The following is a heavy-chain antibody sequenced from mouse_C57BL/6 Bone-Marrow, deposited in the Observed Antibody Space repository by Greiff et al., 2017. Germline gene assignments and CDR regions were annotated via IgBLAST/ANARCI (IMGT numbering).Heavy chain of an antibody. V-gene: IGHV5-9*01. D-gene: IGHD2-12*01. CDR1: GFTFSSYT. CDR2: ISGGGGNT. J-gene: IGHJ2*01. Sequence: EVQRVESGGGLVKPGGSLKLSCAASGFTFSSYTMSWVRQTPEKRLEWVATISGGGGNTYYPDSVKGRFTISRDNAKNTLYLQMSSLRSEDTALYYCARHAYYRGPFDYWGQGTTLTVSS. CDR3: ARHAYYRGPFDY.